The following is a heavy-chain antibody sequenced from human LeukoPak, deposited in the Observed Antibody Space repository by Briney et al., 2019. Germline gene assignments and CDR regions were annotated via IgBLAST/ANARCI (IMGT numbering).Heavy chain of an antibody. CDR2: ISGSGGST. CDR1: GFSFSSYA. D-gene: IGHD4-17*01. Sequence: GGSLRLSCAASGFSFSSYAMSWVRQAPGKGLEWVSAISGSGGSTYFADSVKGRFTISRDNSKNTLYLQMNSLRAEDTAVYYCATRRYGDYTGRAFDIWGQGTVVTVSS. CDR3: ATRRYGDYTGRAFDI. V-gene: IGHV3-23*01. J-gene: IGHJ3*02.